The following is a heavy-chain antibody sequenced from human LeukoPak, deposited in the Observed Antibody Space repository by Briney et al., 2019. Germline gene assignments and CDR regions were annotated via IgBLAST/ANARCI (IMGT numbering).Heavy chain of an antibody. V-gene: IGHV3-66*02. J-gene: IGHJ4*02. CDR3: WGDRDKYDFWRGYLR. CDR2: IYSGGST. CDR1: GFTFSSYS. Sequence: PGGSLRLSCAASGFTFSSYSMNWVRQAPGKGLEWVSVIYSGGSTYYYDSVQGRLTIFSDNTNTTPALTMISMRGEDTAVYYLWGDRDKYDFWRGYLRWGQGTLVTVSS. D-gene: IGHD3-3*01.